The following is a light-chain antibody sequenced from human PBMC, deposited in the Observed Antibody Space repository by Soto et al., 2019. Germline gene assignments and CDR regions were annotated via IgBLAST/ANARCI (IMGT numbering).Light chain of an antibody. CDR3: QHYDGSPRT. Sequence: VLTQSPGTVSLSPGEKATLSCRTSQRVSSNYLAWYQQKPGQAPRLPIYGVFNRATGIPDRFSGSGSGTDFSLTISRLEPEDVAVYFCQHYDGSPRTFGQGTRLQI. J-gene: IGKJ2*01. CDR1: QRVSSNY. V-gene: IGKV3-20*01. CDR2: GVF.